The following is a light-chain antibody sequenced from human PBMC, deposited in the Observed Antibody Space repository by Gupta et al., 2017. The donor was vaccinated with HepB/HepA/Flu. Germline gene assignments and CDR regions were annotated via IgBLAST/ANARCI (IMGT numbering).Light chain of an antibody. J-gene: IGKJ2*01. CDR3: QQYGSSPPMYT. V-gene: IGKV3-20*01. Sequence: EIVLTQSPGTLSLSPGERATLSCRASQSVSSSYLAWYQQKPGQAPRLLIYGASSRATGIPDRFSGSGSGTDFTLTIGRLEPEDFAAYYCQQYGSSPPMYTFGQGTKLEIK. CDR2: GAS. CDR1: QSVSSSY.